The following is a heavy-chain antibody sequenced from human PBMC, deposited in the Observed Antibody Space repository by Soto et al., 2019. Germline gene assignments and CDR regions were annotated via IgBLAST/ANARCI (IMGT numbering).Heavy chain of an antibody. J-gene: IGHJ4*02. CDR1: GFTFSSYA. D-gene: IGHD2-15*01. Sequence: PGGSLRLSCAASGFTFSSYAMSWVRQAPGKGLEWVSAISGSGGSTYYADSVKGRFTISRDNSKNTLYLQMNSLRAEDTAVYYCAKTSPLEDIVVVVAATNLWFDYWGQGTLVTVSS. V-gene: IGHV3-23*01. CDR3: AKTSPLEDIVVVVAATNLWFDY. CDR2: ISGSGGST.